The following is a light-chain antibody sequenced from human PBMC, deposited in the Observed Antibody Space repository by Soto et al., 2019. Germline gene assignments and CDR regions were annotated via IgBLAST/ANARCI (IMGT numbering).Light chain of an antibody. CDR2: EVN. Sequence: QSALTQPASVSGSPGQSITISCTGTSSDVGGYNYVSWYQQHPGKAPKLMIYEVNNRPSGVSNRFSGSKSVNTASLTISGLQAEDEADYYCSSYTSSYTYVFGTGTKLTFL. CDR3: SSYTSSYTYV. CDR1: SSDVGGYNY. J-gene: IGLJ1*01. V-gene: IGLV2-14*01.